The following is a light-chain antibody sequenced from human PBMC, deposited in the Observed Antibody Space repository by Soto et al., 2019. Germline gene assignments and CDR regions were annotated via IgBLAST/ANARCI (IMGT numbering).Light chain of an antibody. J-gene: IGKJ1*01. CDR1: QSVTRS. CDR2: DAS. Sequence: DIQMTQSPSTLSASVGDRVTITCRASQSVTRSLAWYQQKPGKAPKLLIFDASSLESGVPRRFSGSGSGTEFTLTISSLQPDDFATYYCQQYNSYSGTFGQGTKVEIK. CDR3: QQYNSYSGT. V-gene: IGKV1-5*01.